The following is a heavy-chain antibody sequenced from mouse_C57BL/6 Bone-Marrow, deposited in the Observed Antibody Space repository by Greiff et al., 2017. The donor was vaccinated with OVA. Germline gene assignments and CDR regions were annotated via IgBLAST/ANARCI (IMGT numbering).Heavy chain of an antibody. Sequence: QVQLKQPGAELVKPGASVKMSCKASGYTFTSYWITWVKQRPGQGLEWIGDIYPGSGSTNYNEKFKSKATLTVDTSSSTAYMQLSSLTSEDSAVYYCARPDLLWLRRRDSWFAYWGQGTLVTVSA. CDR3: ARPDLLWLRRRDSWFAY. CDR2: IYPGSGST. J-gene: IGHJ3*01. CDR1: GYTFTSYW. D-gene: IGHD2-2*01. V-gene: IGHV1-55*01.